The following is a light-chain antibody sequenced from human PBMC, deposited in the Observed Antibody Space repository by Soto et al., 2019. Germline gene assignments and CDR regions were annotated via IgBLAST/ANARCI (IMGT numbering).Light chain of an antibody. CDR2: YAS. J-gene: IGKJ5*01. Sequence: EIMMTQSPATLSVSPGERATLSCRASQSVSNNLAWYQQIPGQAPRLLIYYASTRATGIPARFSGSGSGTEFTLTISSLQSEDFALYYCQQYNNWPPITFGQGTRLEIK. CDR3: QQYNNWPPIT. CDR1: QSVSNN. V-gene: IGKV3-15*01.